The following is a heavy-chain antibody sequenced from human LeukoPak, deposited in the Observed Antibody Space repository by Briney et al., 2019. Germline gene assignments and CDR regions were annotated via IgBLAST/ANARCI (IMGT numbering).Heavy chain of an antibody. CDR3: ASALAVTTRRDY. J-gene: IGHJ4*02. CDR1: GFSFSIYS. D-gene: IGHD4-17*01. V-gene: IGHV3-21*01. CDR2: ISSVGTYI. Sequence: GGSLRLSCAASGFSFSIYSMNWVRQAPGKGLEWISYISSVGTYIFYADSVKGRFTISRDNANNSLYLQMNSLRGEDTAVYYCASALAVTTRRDYWGQGTLVTVSS.